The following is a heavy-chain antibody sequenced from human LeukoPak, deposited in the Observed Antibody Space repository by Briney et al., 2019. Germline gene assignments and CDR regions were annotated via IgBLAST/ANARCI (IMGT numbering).Heavy chain of an antibody. CDR2: IKQDGSEK. CDR3: ARDLLVGGSGYHY. Sequence: GGSLRLSCTTSGFTFGDYAMSWVRQAPGKGLEWVANIKQDGSEKYYVDSVKGRFTISRDNAKNSLYLQMNSLRAEDTAVYYCARDLLVGGSGYHYWGQGTLVTVSS. V-gene: IGHV3-7*01. D-gene: IGHD3-22*01. CDR1: GFTFGDYA. J-gene: IGHJ4*02.